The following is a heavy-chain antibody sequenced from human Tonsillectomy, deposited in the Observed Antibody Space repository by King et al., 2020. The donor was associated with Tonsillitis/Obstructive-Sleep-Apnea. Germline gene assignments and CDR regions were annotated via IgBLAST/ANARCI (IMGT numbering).Heavy chain of an antibody. CDR3: ARGGYSSGWYRD. CDR2: IYSGGST. J-gene: IGHJ4*02. D-gene: IGHD6-19*01. V-gene: IGHV3-53*01. Sequence: VQLVESGGALIQPGGSLRLSCAASGFTVSTNYMSWVRQAPGKGLEWVSVIYSGGSTDYSDSVKGRFTISRDNSKNTLYLQMNSLRGEDTAVYYCARGGYSSGWYRDWGQGTLVTVSS. CDR1: GFTVSTNY.